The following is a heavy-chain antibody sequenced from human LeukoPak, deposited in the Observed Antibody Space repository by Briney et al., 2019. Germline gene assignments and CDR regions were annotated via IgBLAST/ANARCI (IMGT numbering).Heavy chain of an antibody. D-gene: IGHD2-21*02. CDR3: ARVYYCGGDCYPPGGFDI. V-gene: IGHV3-7*01. CDR2: IKQDGSEK. Sequence: GSLRLSCAASGFTVSSNYMSWVRQAPGKGLEWVSNIKQDGSEKYYVDSVKGRFTISRDNAKNSLYLQMNSLRAEDTAVYYCARVYYCGGDCYPPGGFDIWGQGTMVTVSS. CDR1: GFTVSSNY. J-gene: IGHJ3*02.